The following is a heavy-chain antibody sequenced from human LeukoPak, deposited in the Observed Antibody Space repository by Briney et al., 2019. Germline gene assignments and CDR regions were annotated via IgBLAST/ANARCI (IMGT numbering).Heavy chain of an antibody. CDR1: GYIFSNFFSSYG. CDR3: AREQEWELLGEAFDI. Sequence: ASVTVSRKASGYIFSNFFSSYGITWVRQAPGQGLEWMGWISPYNGKTKFAQKFQGIVTMTTETSTSTAYMELRRLRSDDTAVYYCAREQEWELLGEAFDIWGQGTMVTVSS. J-gene: IGHJ3*02. CDR2: ISPYNGKT. V-gene: IGHV1-18*01. D-gene: IGHD1-26*01.